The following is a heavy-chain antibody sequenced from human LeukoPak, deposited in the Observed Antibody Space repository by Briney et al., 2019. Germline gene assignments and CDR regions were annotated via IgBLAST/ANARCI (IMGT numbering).Heavy chain of an antibody. CDR1: GFTFSSYN. CDR2: ISSSSSFI. D-gene: IGHD1-26*01. V-gene: IGHV3-21*01. J-gene: IGHJ4*02. CDR3: ARDSGIYSGSYYYFNY. Sequence: GGSLRLSCAASGFTFSSYNMNWVRQAPGKGLEWVSSISSSSSFIYYADSVKGRFTISRDNAKNSLYLQMNSLRAEDTAVYYCARDSGIYSGSYYYFNYWGQGTLVTVSS.